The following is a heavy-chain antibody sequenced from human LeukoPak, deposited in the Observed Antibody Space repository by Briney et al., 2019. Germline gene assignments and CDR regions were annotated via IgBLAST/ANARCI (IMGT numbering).Heavy chain of an antibody. CDR2: IIPIFGTA. CDR1: GFTFSSYA. CDR3: AREPTYYYDSSGYSLYYFDY. D-gene: IGHD3-22*01. V-gene: IGHV1-69*01. J-gene: IGHJ4*02. Sequence: PGGSLRLSCVVSGFTFSSYAISWVRQAPGQGLEWMGGIIPIFGTANYAQKFQGRVTITADESTSTAYMELSSLRSEDTAVYYCAREPTYYYDSSGYSLYYFDYWGQGTLVTVSS.